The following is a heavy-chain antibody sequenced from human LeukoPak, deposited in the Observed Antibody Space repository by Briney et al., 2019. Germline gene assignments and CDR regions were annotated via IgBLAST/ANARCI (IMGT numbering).Heavy chain of an antibody. Sequence: GGSLRLSCAASGFSFSNYWMHWVRQAPGKGLLWVSQINPDGSITKYADSVKGRFTISGDNAKNTLYLQMNSLRAEDTAIYYCAQRGQDYWGQGTLVTVSS. J-gene: IGHJ4*02. D-gene: IGHD6-25*01. CDR3: AQRGQDY. CDR1: GFSFSNYW. CDR2: INPDGSIT. V-gene: IGHV3-74*01.